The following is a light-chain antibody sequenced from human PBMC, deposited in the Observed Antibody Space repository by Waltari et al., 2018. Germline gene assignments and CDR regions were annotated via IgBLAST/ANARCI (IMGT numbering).Light chain of an antibody. J-gene: IGLJ2*01. CDR2: VNSDGTH. Sequence: QLVLTQSPSASASLGAPVPLTCPLRSGHSTYTIAWPQQQLEKGPRYLMRVNSDGTHSKGDGIPDRFSGSTSGGERHLTISSLQSEDEADYYCQTWGTGTVVFGGGTKLTVL. V-gene: IGLV4-69*01. CDR3: QTWGTGTVV. CDR1: SGHSTYT.